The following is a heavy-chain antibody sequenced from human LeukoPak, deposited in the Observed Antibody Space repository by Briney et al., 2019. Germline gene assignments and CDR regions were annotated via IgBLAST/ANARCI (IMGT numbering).Heavy chain of an antibody. Sequence: SETLSLSCTVSDGSITNYDWSWVRQPPGKGLEFIGHVHYSGTTNYNPSLRSRVTISIDTSKKHFFLKLKSVTAADTAVYYCATGYGDFRVEGRYFYSWGQGTLVTVSS. D-gene: IGHD4-17*01. CDR3: ATGYGDFRVEGRYFYS. V-gene: IGHV4-59*01. CDR2: VHYSGTT. CDR1: DGSITNYD. J-gene: IGHJ4*02.